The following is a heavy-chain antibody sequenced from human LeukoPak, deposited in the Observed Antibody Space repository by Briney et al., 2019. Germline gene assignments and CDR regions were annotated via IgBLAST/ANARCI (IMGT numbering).Heavy chain of an antibody. J-gene: IGHJ3*02. Sequence: GGSLRLSCAASGFTFSRYSMNWVRQAPGKGLEWVSCISSSSSYIYYANSVKGRFTISRENAKNSLYLQMNSLRAGDTAVYYCARGALVATSDGAFDIWGQGTMVTVSS. D-gene: IGHD5-12*01. CDR1: GFTFSRYS. V-gene: IGHV3-21*01. CDR2: ISSSSSYI. CDR3: ARGALVATSDGAFDI.